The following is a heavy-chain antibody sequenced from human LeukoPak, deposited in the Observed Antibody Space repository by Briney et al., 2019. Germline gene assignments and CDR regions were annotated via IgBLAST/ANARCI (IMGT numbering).Heavy chain of an antibody. CDR3: ARDIGGIFDS. J-gene: IGHJ4*02. CDR1: GFTVSSNF. CDR2: IYSGGDT. V-gene: IGHV3-53*01. Sequence: GGSLRLSCAASGFTVSSNFMSWVRQAPGKGLEWVSVIYSGGDTYYADSVKGRFTISRDNSKNTLYLQMNSLRAEDTAVYYCARDIGGIFDSWGQGTLVTVSS. D-gene: IGHD1-26*01.